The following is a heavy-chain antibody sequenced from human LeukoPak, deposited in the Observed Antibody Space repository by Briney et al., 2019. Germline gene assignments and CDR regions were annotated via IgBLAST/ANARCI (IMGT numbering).Heavy chain of an antibody. Sequence: GGSLRLSCAASGFTFSSYAMYWVRQAPGRGLEGVALISYDGSNKYYADSVKGRFTISRDNSKNTLYLQMNSLRIEDTAVYYCARDYYGSSSYGHVFDFWGQGSLVTVSS. CDR3: ARDYYGSSSYGHVFDF. V-gene: IGHV3-30-3*01. J-gene: IGHJ4*02. CDR1: GFTFSSYA. D-gene: IGHD3-10*01. CDR2: ISYDGSNK.